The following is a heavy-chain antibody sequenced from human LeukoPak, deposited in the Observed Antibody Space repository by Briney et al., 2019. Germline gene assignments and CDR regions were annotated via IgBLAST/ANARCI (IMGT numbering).Heavy chain of an antibody. D-gene: IGHD5-12*01. CDR1: GGTFSSYA. V-gene: IGHV1-69*13. J-gene: IGHJ4*02. Sequence: SVKVSCKASGGTFSSYAISWVRQAPGQGLEWMGGIIPIFGTTNYAQKFQGRVTITADDSTSTAYMELSSLRSEDTAVYYCARSVGYSGYGIDYWGQGTLVTVSS. CDR3: ARSVGYSGYGIDY. CDR2: IIPIFGTT.